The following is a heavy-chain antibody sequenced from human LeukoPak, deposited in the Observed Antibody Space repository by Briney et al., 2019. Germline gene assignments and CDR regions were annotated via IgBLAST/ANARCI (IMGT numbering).Heavy chain of an antibody. CDR2: NYYSGST. J-gene: IGHJ5*02. V-gene: IGHV4-61*01. CDR3: ARVSRYCTSTSCYATAWLDP. Sequence: SETLSLTCTVSGGSVSSGSYYWSWIRQPPGKGLEWIGCNYYSGSTNYNPSLKSRVTISVDTSKNQFPLKLSSVTAADTAVYFCARVSRYCTSTSCYATAWLDPWGQGTLVTVSS. CDR1: GGSVSSGSYY. D-gene: IGHD2-2*01.